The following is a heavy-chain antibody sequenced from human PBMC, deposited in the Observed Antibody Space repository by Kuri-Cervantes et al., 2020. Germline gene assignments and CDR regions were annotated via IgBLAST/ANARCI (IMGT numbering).Heavy chain of an antibody. Sequence: GESLKISCAASGFTFSSYWMSWVRQAPGKGLEWVSYISSSGSTIYYADSVKGRFTISRDNAKNSLYLQMNSLRAEDTAVYYCARDPATYCGGDCYSFGAFDIWGQGTMVTVSS. D-gene: IGHD2-21*02. CDR3: ARDPATYCGGDCYSFGAFDI. CDR1: GFTFSSYW. V-gene: IGHV3-48*04. J-gene: IGHJ3*02. CDR2: ISSSGSTI.